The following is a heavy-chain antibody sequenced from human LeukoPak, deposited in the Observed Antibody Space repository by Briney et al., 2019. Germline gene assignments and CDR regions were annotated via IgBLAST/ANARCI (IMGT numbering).Heavy chain of an antibody. J-gene: IGHJ4*02. D-gene: IGHD3-3*01. Sequence: GGSLRLSCAASGFTFSSYATSWVRQAPGKGLEWVSAISGSGGSTYYADSVKGRFTISRDNSKNTLYLQMNSLRAEDTAVYYCAKSSNDFWSGSDYWGQGTLVTVSS. CDR1: GFTFSSYA. CDR2: ISGSGGST. V-gene: IGHV3-23*01. CDR3: AKSSNDFWSGSDY.